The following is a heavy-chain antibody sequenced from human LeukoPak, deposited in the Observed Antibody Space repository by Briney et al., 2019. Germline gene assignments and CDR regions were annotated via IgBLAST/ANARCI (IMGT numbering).Heavy chain of an antibody. J-gene: IGHJ5*02. V-gene: IGHV1-8*01. CDR3: ARRRILNWFDP. CDR1: GYTFTSYD. D-gene: IGHD3-9*01. CDR2: MNPNSGNT. Sequence: ASVKVSCKASGYTFTSYDINWVRQATGQGLEWMGWMNPNSGNTGYAQKFQGRVTITRNTSISTAYMELSSLRSEDTAVYYCARRRILNWFDPWGQGTLVTVSS.